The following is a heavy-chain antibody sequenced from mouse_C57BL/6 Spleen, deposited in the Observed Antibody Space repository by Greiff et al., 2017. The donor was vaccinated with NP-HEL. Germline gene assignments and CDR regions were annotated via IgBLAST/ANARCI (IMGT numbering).Heavy chain of an antibody. CDR1: GFSLSTSGMG. Sequence: QVTLKESGPGILQSSQTLSLTCSFSGFSLSTSGMGVSWIRQPSGKGLEWLAHIYWDDDKRYNPSLKSRLTISKDTSRNQVFLKITSVDTADTATYYCARREDYYDYDQGNYYAMDYWGQGTSVTVSS. V-gene: IGHV8-12*01. D-gene: IGHD2-4*01. J-gene: IGHJ4*01. CDR2: IYWDDDK. CDR3: ARREDYYDYDQGNYYAMDY.